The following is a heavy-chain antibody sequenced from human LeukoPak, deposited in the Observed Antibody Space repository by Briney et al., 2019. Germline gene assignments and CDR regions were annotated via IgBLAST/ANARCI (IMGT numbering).Heavy chain of an antibody. Sequence: SETLSLTCIVSGGSISGSNYYWGWIRQPPGMGLEWIGSIFYSGRTYFNPSLKSRVTISADTSKNQFSLRLSSVTAADTAVYYCARHEEEDGYNAKTLDYWGQGALVTVSS. D-gene: IGHD5-24*01. V-gene: IGHV4-39*01. CDR1: GGSISGSNYY. CDR3: ARHEEEDGYNAKTLDY. CDR2: IFYSGRT. J-gene: IGHJ4*02.